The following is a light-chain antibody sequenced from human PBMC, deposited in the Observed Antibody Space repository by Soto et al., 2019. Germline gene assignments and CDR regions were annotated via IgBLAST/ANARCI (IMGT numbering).Light chain of an antibody. Sequence: EIVLTQSPGTLSLSPGERATLSCRASQSVSSSYLAWYQQKPGQAPRLLIYGASSRATGIPDRFSGSGSGTDFPLTISRLEPEDFAVYYCQQYGSLPRTFGQGTEVEIK. CDR3: QQYGSLPRT. J-gene: IGKJ1*01. CDR1: QSVSSSY. CDR2: GAS. V-gene: IGKV3-20*01.